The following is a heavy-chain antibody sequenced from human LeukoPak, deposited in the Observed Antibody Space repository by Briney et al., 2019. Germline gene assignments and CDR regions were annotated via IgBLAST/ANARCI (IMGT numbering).Heavy chain of an antibody. V-gene: IGHV3-48*01. J-gene: IGHJ4*02. CDR3: ASSSHYDFWSGYYSQFDY. CDR1: GFTFSSYS. CDR2: ISSSSSTI. D-gene: IGHD3-3*01. Sequence: GGSLRLSCAASGFTFSSYSMNWVRQAPGKGLEWVSYISSSSSTIYYADSVKGRFTISRDNAKNSLYLQTNSLRAEDTAVYYCASSSHYDFWSGYYSQFDYWGQGTLVTVSS.